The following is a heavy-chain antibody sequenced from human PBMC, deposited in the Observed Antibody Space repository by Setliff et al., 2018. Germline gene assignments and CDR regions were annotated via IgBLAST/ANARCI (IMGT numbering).Heavy chain of an antibody. V-gene: IGHV1-69*05. D-gene: IGHD2-15*01. CDR3: ATDHQIQDIVMVVTGPGGAFDI. CDR2: IIPISGSP. Sequence: SVKVSCKASGGTFSIYDITWVRQAPGQGLEWMGGIIPISGSPNYAQKFQGRVTITTDTSTDTAYMELSSLRSEDTAVYYCATDHQIQDIVMVVTGPGGAFDIWGQGTMVTVSS. J-gene: IGHJ3*02. CDR1: GGTFSIYD.